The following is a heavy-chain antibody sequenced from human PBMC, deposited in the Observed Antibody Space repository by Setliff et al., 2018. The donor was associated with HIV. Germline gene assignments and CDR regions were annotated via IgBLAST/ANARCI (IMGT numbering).Heavy chain of an antibody. Sequence: SETLSLTCTVSGDSISSYYWSWIRRPPGKGLEWSGYIYTSGITDYNPSLKSRVTISGDTSKNQFSLKLSSVTAADTAVYYCARDRRGYYYGSGSCYMDVWGTGTTVTVSS. J-gene: IGHJ6*03. D-gene: IGHD3-10*01. V-gene: IGHV4-4*08. CDR1: GDSISSYY. CDR2: IYTSGIT. CDR3: ARDRRGYYYGSGSCYMDV.